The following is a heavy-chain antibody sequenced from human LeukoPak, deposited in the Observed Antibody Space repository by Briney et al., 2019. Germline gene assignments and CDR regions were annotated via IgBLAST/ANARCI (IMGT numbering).Heavy chain of an antibody. D-gene: IGHD5-12*01. CDR3: AKGGGDGYKIDY. CDR2: ISYDGSNK. Sequence: PGGSLRLSCAASGFTFSSYAMHWVRQAPGKGLEWVAVISYDGSNKYYADSVKGRFTISRDNSKNTLYLQMNSLRAEDTAVYYCAKGGGDGYKIDYWGQGTLVTVSS. J-gene: IGHJ4*02. V-gene: IGHV3-30-3*01. CDR1: GFTFSSYA.